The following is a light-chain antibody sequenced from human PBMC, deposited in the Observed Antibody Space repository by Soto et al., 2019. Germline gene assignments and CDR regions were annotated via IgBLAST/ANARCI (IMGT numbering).Light chain of an antibody. CDR2: VAS. CDR1: QGISSY. J-gene: IGKJ1*01. CDR3: QQDNSYPNT. Sequence: RASQGISSYLAWYQQKPGKAPKLLIYVASTLQSGIPSKYIGMRSRTDFTPTIPSLQSEDQATHFSQQDNSYPNTFGQGTKVDIK. V-gene: IGKV1-9*01.